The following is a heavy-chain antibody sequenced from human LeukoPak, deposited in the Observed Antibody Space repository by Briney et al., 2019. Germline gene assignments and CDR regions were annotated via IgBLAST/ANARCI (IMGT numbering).Heavy chain of an antibody. CDR1: GFSLSTSGMR. D-gene: IGHD6-13*01. Sequence: SGPTLVNPTPTLTLTCTFSGFSLSTSGMRVSWIRQPPGKALEWLARIDWDDDKFYSTSLKTRLTISKDTSKNQVVLTMTNMDSVDTATYYCARNGYSSSWYRDYFDYWGQGTLVTVSS. J-gene: IGHJ4*02. V-gene: IGHV2-70*04. CDR2: IDWDDDK. CDR3: ARNGYSSSWYRDYFDY.